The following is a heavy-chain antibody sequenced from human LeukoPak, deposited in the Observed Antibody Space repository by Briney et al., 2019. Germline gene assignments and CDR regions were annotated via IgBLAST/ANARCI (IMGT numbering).Heavy chain of an antibody. Sequence: GGSLRLSCAASGFTFSRHGMHWVRQAPGKGLEWVANIKQDGSEKHYVDSVKGRFTISRDNAKNSLFLQMNSLRAEDTAVYYCARDHYGSGSYYNRIFDYWGQGTLVTVSS. CDR2: IKQDGSEK. CDR1: GFTFSRHG. J-gene: IGHJ4*02. CDR3: ARDHYGSGSYYNRIFDY. D-gene: IGHD3-10*01. V-gene: IGHV3-7*01.